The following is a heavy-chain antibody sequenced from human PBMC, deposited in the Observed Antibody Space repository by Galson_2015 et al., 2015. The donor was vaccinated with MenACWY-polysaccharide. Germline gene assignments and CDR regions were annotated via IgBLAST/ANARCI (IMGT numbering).Heavy chain of an antibody. CDR2: IKQDGSEK. D-gene: IGHD3-22*01. J-gene: IGHJ2*01. V-gene: IGHV3-7*01. CDR3: ARDPLDSSGYTRGSVFDL. CDR1: GFTFSSFW. Sequence: SLRLSCAASGFTFSSFWMSWVRQAPGKGLEWVAIIKQDGSEKYYVDSVKGRFSISRDNAKNSLYLQMNSLRSEDTAVYYCARDPLDSSGYTRGSVFDLLGRGTLVTVSS.